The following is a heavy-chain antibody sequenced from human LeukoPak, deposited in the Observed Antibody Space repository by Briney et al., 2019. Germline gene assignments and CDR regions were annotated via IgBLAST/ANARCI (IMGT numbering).Heavy chain of an antibody. V-gene: IGHV4-31*02. Sequence: PSQTLSLTCSVSGASISSGGYYWTWIRQYPGKGLEWIGHVYYVGSTSYNPSLKSRLTMSIDSSKNQFSLRLTSVTAADSAIYYCARGGVYISNWYNCWGQGTQVTVSS. CDR2: VYYVGST. J-gene: IGHJ5*01. CDR1: GASISSGGYY. D-gene: IGHD3-10*01. CDR3: ARGGVYISNWYNC.